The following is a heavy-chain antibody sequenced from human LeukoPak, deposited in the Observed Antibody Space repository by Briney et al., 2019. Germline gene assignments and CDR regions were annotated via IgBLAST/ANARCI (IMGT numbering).Heavy chain of an antibody. J-gene: IGHJ4*02. Sequence: ASVKVSCKASGYTFTSYGISWVRQAPGKGLEWMGGFDPEDGETIYAQKFQGRVTMTEDTSTDTAYMELSSLRSEDTAVYYCAPSYSGQVYWGQGTLVTVSS. CDR1: GYTFTSYG. D-gene: IGHD3-16*01. V-gene: IGHV1-24*01. CDR2: FDPEDGET. CDR3: APSYSGQVY.